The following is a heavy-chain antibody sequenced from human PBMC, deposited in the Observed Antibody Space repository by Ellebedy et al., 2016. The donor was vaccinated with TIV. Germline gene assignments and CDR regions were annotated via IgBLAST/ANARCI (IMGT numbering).Heavy chain of an antibody. D-gene: IGHD3-10*01. V-gene: IGHV4-59*01. Sequence: SETLSLTCTVSGGSISSYYWSWIRQPPGKGLEWIGYIYYSGSTNYNPSLKSRVTISVDTSKNQFSLKLSSVTAADTAVYYCAGSWAEGSGSLSDFDYWGQGTLVTVSS. J-gene: IGHJ4*02. CDR1: GGSISSYY. CDR3: AGSWAEGSGSLSDFDY. CDR2: IYYSGST.